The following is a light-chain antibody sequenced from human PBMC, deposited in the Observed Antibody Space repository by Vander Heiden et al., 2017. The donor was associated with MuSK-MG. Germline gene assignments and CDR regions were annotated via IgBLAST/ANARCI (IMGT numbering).Light chain of an antibody. CDR3: QQVNSYPLT. CDR1: QDIGSY. Sequence: DIQLTQSPSFLYASVGDRVTISCRASQDIGSYLAWYQQKPGKAPNLLVYAASTLLGGVPSRFSGSGSGTEFTLTISSLQPEDFATYYCQQVNSYPLTFGHGTKVDI. J-gene: IGKJ3*01. CDR2: AAS. V-gene: IGKV1-9*01.